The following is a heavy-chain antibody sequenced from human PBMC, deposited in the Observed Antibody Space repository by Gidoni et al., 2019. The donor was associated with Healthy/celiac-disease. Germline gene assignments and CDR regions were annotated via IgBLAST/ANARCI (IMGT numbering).Heavy chain of an antibody. CDR2: ISGSGGST. V-gene: IGHV3-23*01. J-gene: IGHJ4*02. CDR1: GFTFSSYA. D-gene: IGHD3-3*01. Sequence: EVQLLESGGGLVQPGGSLRLSCAASGFTFSSYAMSWVRQAPGKGLEWVSAISGSGGSTYYADSVKGRFTISRDNSKNTLYLQMNSLRAEDTAVYYCAKDEDRITIFGVVTSPDYWGQGTLVTVSS. CDR3: AKDEDRITIFGVVTSPDY.